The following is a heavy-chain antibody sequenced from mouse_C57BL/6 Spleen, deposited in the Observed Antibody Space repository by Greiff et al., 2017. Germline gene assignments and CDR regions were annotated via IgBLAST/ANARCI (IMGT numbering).Heavy chain of an antibody. D-gene: IGHD2-1*01. CDR3: ARQGGNYVKELNYFDY. V-gene: IGHV5-6*01. J-gene: IGHJ2*01. CDR2: ISSGGSYT. Sequence: EVKLMESGGDLVKPGGSLKLSCAASGFTFSSYGMSWVRQTPDKRLEWVATISSGGSYTYYPDSVKGRFTISRDNAKNTLYLQMSSLKSEDTAMYYCARQGGNYVKELNYFDYWGQGTTLTVSS. CDR1: GFTFSSYG.